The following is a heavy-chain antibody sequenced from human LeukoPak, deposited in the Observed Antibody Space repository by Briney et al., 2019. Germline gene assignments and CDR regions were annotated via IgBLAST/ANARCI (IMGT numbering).Heavy chain of an antibody. V-gene: IGHV4-59*06. CDR1: GGSMSSYY. CDR3: ARYYYDSSGYYFDY. D-gene: IGHD3-22*01. CDR2: IYYSGST. Sequence: ASETLSLTCTVSGGSMSSYYWSWIRQHPGKGLEWIGYIYYSGSTYYNPSLKSRVTISVDTSKNQFSLKLSSVTAADTAVYYCARYYYDSSGYYFDYWGQGTLVTVSS. J-gene: IGHJ4*02.